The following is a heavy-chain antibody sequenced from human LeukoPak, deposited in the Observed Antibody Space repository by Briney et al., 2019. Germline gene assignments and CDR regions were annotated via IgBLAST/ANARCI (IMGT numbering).Heavy chain of an antibody. CDR2: ISYDGSNK. V-gene: IGHV3-30*03. Sequence: GGSLRLSCAASGFTFSSYAMSWVRQAPGKGLEWVAVISYDGSNKYYADSVKGRFTISRDNSKNTLYLQMNSLRAEDTAVYYCAVYSGYAYWGQGTLVTVSS. J-gene: IGHJ4*02. D-gene: IGHD5-12*01. CDR1: GFTFSSYA. CDR3: AVYSGYAY.